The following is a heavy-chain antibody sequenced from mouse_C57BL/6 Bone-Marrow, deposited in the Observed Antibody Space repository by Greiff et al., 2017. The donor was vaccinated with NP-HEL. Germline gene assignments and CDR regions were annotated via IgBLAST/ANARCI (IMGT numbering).Heavy chain of an antibody. CDR3: ARDPYDYDEDYFDY. CDR2: IHPNSGST. Sequence: VQLQQPGAELVKPGASVKLSCKASGYTFTSYWMHWVKQRPGQGLEWIGMIHPNSGSTNYNEKFKSKATLTVDKSSSTAYMQLSSLTSEDSAVYYCARDPYDYDEDYFDYWGQGTTLTVSS. V-gene: IGHV1-64*01. J-gene: IGHJ2*01. CDR1: GYTFTSYW. D-gene: IGHD2-4*01.